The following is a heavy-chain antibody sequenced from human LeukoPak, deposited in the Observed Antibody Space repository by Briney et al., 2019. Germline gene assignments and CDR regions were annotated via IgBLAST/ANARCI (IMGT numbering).Heavy chain of an antibody. D-gene: IGHD3-3*01. CDR2: IYHSGST. V-gene: IGHV4-30-2*01. J-gene: IGHJ4*02. CDR3: AREGTYYDFWSGHPLPLQNYFDY. CDR1: GGSISSGGYS. Sequence: SETLSLTCAVSGGSISSGGYSWSWIRQPPGKGLEWIGYIYHSGSTNYNPSLESRVTMSVDTSKNQFSLKLSSVTAADTAVYYCAREGTYYDFWSGHPLPLQNYFDYWGQGTLVTVSS.